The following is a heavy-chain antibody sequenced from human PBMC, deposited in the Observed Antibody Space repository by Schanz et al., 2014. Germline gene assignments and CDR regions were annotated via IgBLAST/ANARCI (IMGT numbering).Heavy chain of an antibody. V-gene: IGHV3-23*04. CDR2: ISGSGVIT. CDR3: AKYRYSVFDFDY. CDR1: GFTFSKAW. J-gene: IGHJ4*02. Sequence: EVQLVESGGGLVQPGGSLRLSCAASGFTFSKAWMSWVRQAPGKGLEWVSGISGSGVITYYEDSVKGRFTISRDNSKNTLYLQMNSLRAEDTAIYYCAKYRYSVFDFDYWGQGTLVTVSS. D-gene: IGHD3-16*02.